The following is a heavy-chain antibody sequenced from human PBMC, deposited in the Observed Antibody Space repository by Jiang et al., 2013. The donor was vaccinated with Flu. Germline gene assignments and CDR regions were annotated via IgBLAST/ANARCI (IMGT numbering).Heavy chain of an antibody. D-gene: IGHD3-16*02. V-gene: IGHV4-59*08. J-gene: IGHJ4*02. CDR3: ARHGPGLDVWGSYRH. CDR2: IYYSGST. Sequence: GPGLVNPSETLSLTCTVSGGSISSYYWSWIRQPPGKGLEWIAYIYYSGSTNYNPSLKSRVTISVDTSKNQFSLKLSSVTAADTAVYYCARHGPGLDVWGSYRHWGQGTLVTVSS. CDR1: GGSISSYY.